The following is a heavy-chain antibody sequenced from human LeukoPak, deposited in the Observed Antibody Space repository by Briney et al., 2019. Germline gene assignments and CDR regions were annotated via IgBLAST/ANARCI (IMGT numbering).Heavy chain of an antibody. V-gene: IGHV1-2*02. CDR2: INPNSGGT. Sequence: ASVKVSCKASGYTFTGYYMHWVRQAPGQGLEWMGWINPNSGGTNYAQKFQGRVTMTRDTSISTAYMELSRLRSDDTAVYYCARARSWYVLDLFDYWGQGTLVTVSS. CDR1: GYTFTGYY. CDR3: ARARSWYVLDLFDY. J-gene: IGHJ4*02. D-gene: IGHD6-13*01.